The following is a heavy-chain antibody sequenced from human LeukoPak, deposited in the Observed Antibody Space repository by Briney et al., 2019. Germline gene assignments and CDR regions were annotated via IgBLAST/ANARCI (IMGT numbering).Heavy chain of an antibody. CDR3: ARRRYYDSTGYFE. CDR1: GDFISSSSYY. D-gene: IGHD3-22*01. V-gene: IGHV4-39*02. CDR2: IYYTGKT. Sequence: SETLSLTCTVSGDFISSSSYYWGWIRQPPGKGLEWIGDIYYTGKTYYNPSPKSRVFISIDTSKNYFSLNLNFVTAADTAVYYCARRRYYDSTGYFEWGRGSLVTVSS. J-gene: IGHJ1*01.